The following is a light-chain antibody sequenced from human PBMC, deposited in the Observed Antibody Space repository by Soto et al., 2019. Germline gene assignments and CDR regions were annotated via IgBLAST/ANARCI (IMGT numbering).Light chain of an antibody. Sequence: QSALTQPASVSGSPGQSITISCTGTSSDVGGYNYVSWYQQHPGNAPKLMIYDVTNRPSGVSNRFSGSKSGNTASLTISGLQAEDEADYHCSSYTSSSIPVVFGGGTKVTVL. CDR1: SSDVGGYNY. V-gene: IGLV2-14*01. CDR2: DVT. CDR3: SSYTSSSIPVV. J-gene: IGLJ2*01.